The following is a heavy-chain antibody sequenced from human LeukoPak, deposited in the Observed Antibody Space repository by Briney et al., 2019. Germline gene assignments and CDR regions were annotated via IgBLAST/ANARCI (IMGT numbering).Heavy chain of an antibody. CDR1: GGSISGYY. V-gene: IGHV4-4*09. CDR3: ARESSGSFDY. CDR2: IYTSGNT. J-gene: IGHJ4*02. D-gene: IGHD3-22*01. Sequence: SETLSLTCTVSGGSISGYYWSWIRQPPGKGLEWIGYIYTSGNTNYNPSLKSRVTISVDTSKNQFSLKLSSVTAADTAVYYCARESSGSFDYWGQGTLVTVSS.